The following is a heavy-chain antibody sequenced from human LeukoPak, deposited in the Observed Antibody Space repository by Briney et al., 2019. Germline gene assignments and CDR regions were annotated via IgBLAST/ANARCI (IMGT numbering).Heavy chain of an antibody. CDR1: GYSISSGYY. CDR3: ARDRLINCSGGSCPIDY. D-gene: IGHD2-15*01. V-gene: IGHV4-38-2*02. Sequence: PSETLSLTCTVSGYSISSGYYWGWIRQPPGKGLEWIGSIYHSGSTYYNPSLKSRVTISVDTSKNQFSLKLSSVTAADTAVYYCARDRLINCSGGSCPIDYWGQGTLVTVSS. CDR2: IYHSGST. J-gene: IGHJ4*02.